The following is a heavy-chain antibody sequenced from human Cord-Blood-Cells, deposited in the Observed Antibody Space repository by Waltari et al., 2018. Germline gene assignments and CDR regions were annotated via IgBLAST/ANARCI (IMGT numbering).Heavy chain of an antibody. CDR2: VNPSGGST. V-gene: IGHV1-46*01. CDR1: GYTFTSYY. Sequence: QVQLVQSGAEVKKPGASVKVSCKASGYTFTSYYMHWVRQAPGQGLEGMGIVNPSGGSTSYAQKFQGRVTMTRDTSTSTVYMELSSLRSEDTAVYYCAREGLGDAFDIWGQGTMVTVSS. CDR3: AREGLGDAFDI. J-gene: IGHJ3*02.